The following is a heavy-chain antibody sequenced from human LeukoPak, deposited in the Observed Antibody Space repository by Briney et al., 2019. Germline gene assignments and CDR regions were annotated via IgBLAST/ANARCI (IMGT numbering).Heavy chain of an antibody. Sequence: ASVKVSCKASGYTFTCHYMHWVRQAPGQGLEWLGLITPSGGSTWYAQKFQGRGTMTREKSTRTEYMEVSSVRSGDTAVYYCARDNSVGDYAWWFDPWGQGTLVTVSS. CDR2: ITPSGGST. CDR3: ARDNSVGDYAWWFDP. J-gene: IGHJ5*02. CDR1: GYTFTCHY. D-gene: IGHD1-26*01. V-gene: IGHV1-46*01.